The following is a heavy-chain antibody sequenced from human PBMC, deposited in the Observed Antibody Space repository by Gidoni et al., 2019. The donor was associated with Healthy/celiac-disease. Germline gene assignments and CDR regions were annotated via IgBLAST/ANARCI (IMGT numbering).Heavy chain of an antibody. J-gene: IGHJ4*02. D-gene: IGHD1-26*01. Sequence: EVQLVESGGVVVQPGGSLRLSCAASGFTFEDYPMHWVRQAPGKGLEWVSLISLDGGITYYADSVKGRFTISRDNSKNSLYLQMNSLRTEDTALYSCAKESVGAFDYWGQGTLVTVSS. CDR1: GFTFEDYP. CDR3: AKESVGAFDY. V-gene: IGHV3-43*01. CDR2: ISLDGGIT.